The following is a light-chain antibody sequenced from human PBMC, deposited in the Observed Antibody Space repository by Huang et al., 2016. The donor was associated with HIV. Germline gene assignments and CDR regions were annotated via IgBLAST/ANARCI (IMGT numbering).Light chain of an antibody. J-gene: IGKJ1*01. CDR3: QQYYSTPT. CDR1: QGIANS. CDR2: DTS. Sequence: DIQMTQSPSSLSASVGDRVTITCRASQGIANSLGWYQQKPGKAPNLLLNDTSMLQSGVPSRFGGSGCGTDYTLTISSLQPEDFGSYHCQQYYSTPTFGQGTKVEIK. V-gene: IGKV1-NL1*01.